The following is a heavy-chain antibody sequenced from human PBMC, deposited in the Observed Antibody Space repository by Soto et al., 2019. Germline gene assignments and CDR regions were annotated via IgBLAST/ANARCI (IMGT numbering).Heavy chain of an antibody. V-gene: IGHV1-18*01. CDR2: ISAYNGNT. CDR1: GYTFTNHG. J-gene: IGHJ6*02. Sequence: ASVKVSCKASGYTFTNHGVTWVRQAPGQGLEWMGWISAYNGNTNYAQKLQGRVTMTTDTSTSTAYMELRSLRSDDTAVYYCARDSHXDSSGYYYDYYYYGMDVWGQGTTVTVSS. D-gene: IGHD3-22*01. CDR3: ARDSHXDSSGYYYDYYYYGMDV.